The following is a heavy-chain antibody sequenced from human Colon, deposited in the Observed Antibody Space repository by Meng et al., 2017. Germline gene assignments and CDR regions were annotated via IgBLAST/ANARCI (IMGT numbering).Heavy chain of an antibody. Sequence: QVQVQEVGPGPVKPSGNLSLTCAVSGDSISSGNGWTWVRQTPGKGLEWIGEIYPSGRMSSNPSLQGRVTILLDKSKNQFSLELNAVTAAETAIYFCARKRTSPGTLGFDYWGQGTLVTVSS. D-gene: IGHD6-13*01. V-gene: IGHV4-4*02. CDR1: GDSISSGNG. J-gene: IGHJ4*02. CDR2: IYPSGRM. CDR3: ARKRTSPGTLGFDY.